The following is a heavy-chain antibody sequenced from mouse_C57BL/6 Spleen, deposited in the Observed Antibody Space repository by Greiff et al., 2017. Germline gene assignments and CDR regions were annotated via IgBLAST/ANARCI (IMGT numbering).Heavy chain of an antibody. CDR1: GYTFTSYW. D-gene: IGHD1-1*01. CDR3: ARSPRYYGSSPYYAMDY. Sequence: QVQLQQPGAELVKPGASVKLSCKASGYTFTSYWMQWVKQRPGQGLEWIGEIDPSDSYTNYNQKFKGKATLTADKSSSTAYMQLSSLTSEDSAVYFCARSPRYYGSSPYYAMDYWGQGTSVTVSS. J-gene: IGHJ4*01. V-gene: IGHV1-50*01. CDR2: IDPSDSYT.